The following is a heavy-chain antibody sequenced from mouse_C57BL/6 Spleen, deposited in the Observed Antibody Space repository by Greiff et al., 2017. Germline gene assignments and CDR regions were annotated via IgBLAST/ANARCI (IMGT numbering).Heavy chain of an antibody. J-gene: IGHJ1*03. Sequence: EVQGVESGEGLVKPGGSLKLSCAASGFTFSSYAMSWVRQTPEKRLEWVAYISSGGDYIYYADTVKGRFTISRDNARNTLYLQMSSLKSEDTAMYYCTRDPYDSYWYFDVWGTGTTVTVSS. CDR2: ISSGGDYI. CDR1: GFTFSSYA. V-gene: IGHV5-9-1*02. D-gene: IGHD2-4*01. CDR3: TRDPYDSYWYFDV.